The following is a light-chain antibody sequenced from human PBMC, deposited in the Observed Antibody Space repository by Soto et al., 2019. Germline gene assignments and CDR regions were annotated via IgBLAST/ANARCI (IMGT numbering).Light chain of an antibody. CDR2: AAS. J-gene: IGKJ1*01. CDR3: LQHNEFWCT. V-gene: IGKV1-17*01. Sequence: DIQMTQSPSSLSASVADRVTITFLASQGIGDALGWYQQKPGKAPKRLIYAASTLQSGVPSRFSGSGSGTEFTLTISSLQPDDFATYYCLQHNEFWCTFGQGTKVDIK. CDR1: QGIGDA.